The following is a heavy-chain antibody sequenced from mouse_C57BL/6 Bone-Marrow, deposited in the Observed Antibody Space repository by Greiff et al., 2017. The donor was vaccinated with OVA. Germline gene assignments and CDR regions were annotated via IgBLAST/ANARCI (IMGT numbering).Heavy chain of an antibody. V-gene: IGHV1-64*01. Sequence: VQLQQSGAELVKPGASVKLSCKASGYTFTSYWMHWVKQRPGQGLEWIGMIHPNSGSTNYNEKFKSKATLTVDKSSSTAYMQLSSLTSESSAVYYCASRWGPWFAYWGHGTLVTVSA. CDR2: IHPNSGST. J-gene: IGHJ3*01. CDR1: GYTFTSYW. CDR3: ASRWGPWFAY. D-gene: IGHD4-1*01.